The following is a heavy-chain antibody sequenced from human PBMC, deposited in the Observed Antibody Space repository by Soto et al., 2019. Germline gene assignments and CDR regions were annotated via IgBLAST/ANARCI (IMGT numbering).Heavy chain of an antibody. Sequence: SETLSLTCAVSGGSISSGGYSWSWIRQPPGKGLEWIGYIYHSGSTYYNPSLKSRVTISVDRSKNQFSLKLSSVTAADTAVYYCARVAAAGNFDYWGQGTLVTVSS. J-gene: IGHJ4*02. CDR3: ARVAAAGNFDY. V-gene: IGHV4-30-2*01. CDR2: IYHSGST. CDR1: GGSISSGGYS. D-gene: IGHD6-13*01.